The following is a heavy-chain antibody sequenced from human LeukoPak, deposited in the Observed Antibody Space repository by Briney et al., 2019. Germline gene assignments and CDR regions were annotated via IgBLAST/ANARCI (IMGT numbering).Heavy chain of an antibody. D-gene: IGHD1-26*01. Sequence: GASVKVSCKVSGYTLTELSMHWVRQAPGKGLEWMGGFDPEDGETIYAQKFQGRVTMTEDTSTDTAYMELSSLRSEDTAVYYCATGSGSHQAYYYYYMDVWGKGTTVTVSS. CDR3: ATGSGSHQAYYYYYMDV. V-gene: IGHV1-24*01. CDR2: FDPEDGET. J-gene: IGHJ6*03. CDR1: GYTLTELS.